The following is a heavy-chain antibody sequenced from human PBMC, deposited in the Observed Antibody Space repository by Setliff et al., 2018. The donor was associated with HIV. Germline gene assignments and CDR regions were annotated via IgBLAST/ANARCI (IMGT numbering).Heavy chain of an antibody. J-gene: IGHJ6*02. CDR1: GGSISSSSYY. CDR2: FSVPGTT. CDR3: ARRKGGYGLDV. D-gene: IGHD3-16*01. Sequence: SETLSLTCTVSGGSISSSSYYWGWIRQPPGKGLEWIGRFSVPGTTNYGPSFKSRLTIWVDMSKNQFSLKLTSVTAADTAVYYCARRKGGYGLDVWGQGTTVTVSS. V-gene: IGHV4-39*01.